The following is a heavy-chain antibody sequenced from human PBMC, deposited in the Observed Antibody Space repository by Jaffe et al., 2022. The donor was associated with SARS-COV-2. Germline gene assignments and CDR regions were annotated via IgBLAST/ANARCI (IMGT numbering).Heavy chain of an antibody. Sequence: EVQLVESGGGLIQPGGSLRLSCAASGFTVSSNYMSWVRQAPGKGLEWVSVIYSGGSTYYADSVKGRFTISRDNSKNTLYLQMNSLRAEDTAVYYCASVVAAAGRAFDIWGQGTMVTVSS. D-gene: IGHD6-13*01. CDR3: ASVVAAAGRAFDI. J-gene: IGHJ3*02. CDR2: IYSGGST. V-gene: IGHV3-53*01. CDR1: GFTVSSNY.